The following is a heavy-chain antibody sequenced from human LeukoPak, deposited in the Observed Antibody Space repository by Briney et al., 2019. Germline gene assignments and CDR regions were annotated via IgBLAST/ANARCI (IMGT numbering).Heavy chain of an antibody. CDR2: IFPSGTP. J-gene: IGHJ4*02. CDR1: GYSISIGNH. CDR3: ASLGGCQGGNFDY. V-gene: IGHV4-38-2*02. Sequence: SETLSLTCTVSGYSISIGNHWGWIRQPPEKGLEWIGSIFPSGTPYYNPSLKSRVTISIDTSKNQFSLRLSSVTAADTAMYYCASLGGCQGGNFDYWGQGTLLTVSS. D-gene: IGHD3-10*01.